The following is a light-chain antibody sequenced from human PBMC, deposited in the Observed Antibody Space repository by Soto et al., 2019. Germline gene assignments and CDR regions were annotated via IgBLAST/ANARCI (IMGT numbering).Light chain of an antibody. CDR3: QQAYSFPIT. CDR1: QDIVAY. CDR2: AAS. V-gene: IGKV1D-12*01. Sequence: GDRVTITCRASQDIVAYLAWYQHKPGRAPELLIRAASTLQSGVPSRFSGSGSGTDFTLTINSLQPEDFATYYCQQAYSFPITFGQGTQLDIK. J-gene: IGKJ5*01.